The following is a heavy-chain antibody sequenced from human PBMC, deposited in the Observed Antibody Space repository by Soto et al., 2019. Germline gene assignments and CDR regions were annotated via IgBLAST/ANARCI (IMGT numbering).Heavy chain of an antibody. J-gene: IGHJ4*02. Sequence: SETLSLTCAVSGGSISSGGYSWSWIRQPPGKGLEWIGYIYHSGSTYYNPSLKSRVTISVDRSKNQFSLKLSSATAADTPVYYFARGGLTGTVVNPPPRFDYWGQGTLVTVSS. D-gene: IGHD3-9*01. CDR3: ARGGLTGTVVNPPPRFDY. CDR2: IYHSGST. V-gene: IGHV4-30-2*01. CDR1: GGSISSGGYS.